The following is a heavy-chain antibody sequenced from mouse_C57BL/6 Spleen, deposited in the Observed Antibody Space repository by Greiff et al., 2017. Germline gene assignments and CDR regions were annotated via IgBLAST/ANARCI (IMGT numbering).Heavy chain of an antibody. D-gene: IGHD1-1*01. Sequence: QVQLQQSDAELVKPGASVKISCKVSGYTFTDHTIHWMKQRPEQGLEWIGYIYPRDGSTKYNEKFKGKATLTADKSSSTAYMQLNSLTSEDSAVYVCARSGGYGTPYYAMDYWGQGTSVTVSS. CDR3: ARSGGYGTPYYAMDY. J-gene: IGHJ4*01. CDR2: IYPRDGST. CDR1: GYTFTDHT. V-gene: IGHV1-78*01.